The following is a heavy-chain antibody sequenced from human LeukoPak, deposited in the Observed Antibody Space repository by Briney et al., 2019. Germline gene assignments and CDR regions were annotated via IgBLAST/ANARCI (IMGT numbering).Heavy chain of an antibody. D-gene: IGHD6-19*01. CDR3: ARGPPLGHSSVPEMVY. CDR1: GGSFSGYY. Sequence: PSETLSLTCAVYGGSFSGYYWSWIRQPPGKGLEWIGEINRSGSTNYNPSLKSRVTISVDTSKNQFSLKLSSVTAADTAVYYCARGPPLGHSSVPEMVYWGQGTLVTVSS. J-gene: IGHJ4*02. CDR2: INRSGST. V-gene: IGHV4-34*01.